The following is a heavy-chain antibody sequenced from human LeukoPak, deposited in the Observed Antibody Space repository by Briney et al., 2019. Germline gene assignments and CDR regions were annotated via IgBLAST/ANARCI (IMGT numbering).Heavy chain of an antibody. CDR2: INHSGST. CDR3: ARHTDYYDSSGYYYPTRSIDY. V-gene: IGHV4-34*01. D-gene: IGHD3-22*01. J-gene: IGHJ4*02. Sequence: PSETLSLICAVYGGSFSGYYWSWIRHPPGKGLEWIGEINHSGSTNYNPSLKSRVTISVDTSKKQFSLTLSSVTAADTAVYYCARHTDYYDSSGYYYPTRSIDYWGQGTLVTVSS. CDR1: GGSFSGYY.